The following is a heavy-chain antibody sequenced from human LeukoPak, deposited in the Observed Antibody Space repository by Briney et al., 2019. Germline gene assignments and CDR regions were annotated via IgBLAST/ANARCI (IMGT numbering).Heavy chain of an antibody. J-gene: IGHJ3*01. V-gene: IGHV3-23*01. CDR2: ISGSGGRT. CDR1: GFTFSRSG. D-gene: IGHD6-13*01. CDR3: ARDKGRITTAAPKDAFDV. Sequence: GGSLRLSCAASGFTFSRSGMSWFRQAPGKGLEWVSAISGSGGRTYYADSVGGRFAISGDNSRNTLYLQMNNLRAEDTAIYFCARDKGRITTAAPKDAFDVWGQGTTVTVRS.